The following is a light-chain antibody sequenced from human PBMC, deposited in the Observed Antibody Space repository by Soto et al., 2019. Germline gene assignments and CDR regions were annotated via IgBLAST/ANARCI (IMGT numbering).Light chain of an antibody. V-gene: IGKV1-5*01. CDR1: QSISTW. CDR3: QQYKGCSGT. J-gene: IGKJ2*01. Sequence: DIQMTQSPSTLSASVGDTVTITCRASQSISTWLAWYQQKPGKAPNLLIYETSTLKSGIPSRFRGSGSGTEFTLTISSLQPGDFATYYCQQYKGCSGTFGQGTKLEIK. CDR2: ETS.